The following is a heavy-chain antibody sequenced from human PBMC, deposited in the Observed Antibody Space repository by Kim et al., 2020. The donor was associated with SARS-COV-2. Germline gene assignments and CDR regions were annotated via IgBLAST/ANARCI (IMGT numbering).Heavy chain of an antibody. Sequence: GGSLRLSCAASGFTFSSYSMNWVRQAPGKGLEWVSSISSSRSYIYYVDSMKGRFTISRDNAKNSLYLQMNSLRAEDTAVYYCARGQGQVGGYDYWDQGA. CDR2: ISSSRSYI. CDR3: ARGQGQVGGYDY. J-gene: IGHJ4*02. V-gene: IGHV3-21*01. D-gene: IGHD1-26*01. CDR1: GFTFSSYS.